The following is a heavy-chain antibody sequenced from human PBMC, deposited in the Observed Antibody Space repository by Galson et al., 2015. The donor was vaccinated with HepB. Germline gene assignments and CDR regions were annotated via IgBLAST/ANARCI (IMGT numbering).Heavy chain of an antibody. CDR3: ARIGSWGSAFDY. V-gene: IGHV2-70*04. J-gene: IGHJ4*02. D-gene: IGHD2-15*01. CDR2: IDWDDDK. CDR1: GFSLSTSGMR. Sequence: PALVKPTQTLTLTCTFSGFSLSTSGMRVSWIRQPPGKALEWLARIDWDDDKLYSTSLKTRLTISKDTSKNQVVLTMTNMDPVDTATYYCARIGSWGSAFDYWGQGTLVTVSS.